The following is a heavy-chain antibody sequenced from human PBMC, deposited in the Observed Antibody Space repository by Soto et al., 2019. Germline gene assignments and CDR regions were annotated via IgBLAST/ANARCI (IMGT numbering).Heavy chain of an antibody. CDR3: ARQDRPTTVIPYYFDY. V-gene: IGHV4-39*01. J-gene: IGHJ4*02. CDR1: GDSISSTSYY. Sequence: SETLSLTCTVSGDSISSTSYYWGWIRQPPGKGLEWIGSIYYSGSTFYNPSLKSRVTISVDTSKNQFSLKLSSVTAADTAVYYCARQDRPTTVIPYYFDYWGPGTLVTVSS. CDR2: IYYSGST. D-gene: IGHD4-17*01.